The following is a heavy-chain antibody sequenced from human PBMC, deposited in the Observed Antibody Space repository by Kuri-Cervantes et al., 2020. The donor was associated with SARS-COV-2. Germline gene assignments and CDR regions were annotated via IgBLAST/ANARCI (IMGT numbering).Heavy chain of an antibody. CDR1: GFTFSSYD. CDR2: ISGSGGST. J-gene: IGHJ4*02. Sequence: GGSLRLSCAASGFTFSSYDMHWVRQAAGKGLEWVSAISGSGGSTYYADSVKGRFTISRDNSKNTLYLQMNSLRAEDTAVYYCAKGGSSGYYPFDYWGQGTLVTVSS. D-gene: IGHD3-22*01. CDR3: AKGGSSGYYPFDY. V-gene: IGHV3-23*01.